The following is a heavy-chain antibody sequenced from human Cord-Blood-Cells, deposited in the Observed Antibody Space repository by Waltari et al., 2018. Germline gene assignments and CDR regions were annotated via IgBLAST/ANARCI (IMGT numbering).Heavy chain of an antibody. CDR1: W. CDR2: IKQDGSEK. Sequence: WMSWVRQAPGKGLEWVANIKQDGSEKYYVDSVKGRFTISRDNAKNSLYLQMNSLRAEDTAVYYCARDPAIGIAVAGTVDYWGQGTLVTVSS. D-gene: IGHD6-19*01. J-gene: IGHJ4*02. CDR3: ARDPAIGIAVAGTVDY. V-gene: IGHV3-7*01.